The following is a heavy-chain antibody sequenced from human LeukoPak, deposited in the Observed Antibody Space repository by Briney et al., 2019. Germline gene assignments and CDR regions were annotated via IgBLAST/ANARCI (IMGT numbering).Heavy chain of an antibody. CDR2: MYYSGST. D-gene: IGHD2-8*01. CDR1: GGSITSSSYY. CDR3: ARHEWRSPFDY. Sequence: SETLSLTCTVSGGSITSSSYYWGWIRQPPGKGLEWIGSMYYSGSTYYNPSLKSRVAISADTSKNQFSLKLSSVTAADTAAYYCARHEWRSPFDYWGQGTLVTVSS. V-gene: IGHV4-39*01. J-gene: IGHJ4*02.